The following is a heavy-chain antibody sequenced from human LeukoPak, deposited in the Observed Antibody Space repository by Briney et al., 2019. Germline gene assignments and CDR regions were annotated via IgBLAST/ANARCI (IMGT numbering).Heavy chain of an antibody. D-gene: IGHD1-26*01. V-gene: IGHV3-74*01. Sequence: GGSLRLSCAASGFLFNNYWMHWVRQTPGEGPLWLSRINGDGSSTSYANSVQGRFIISRDNAKNTLYLQMNSLRAEDTAVYYCARGGATRGRFENWGQGTLVTVSS. J-gene: IGHJ4*02. CDR3: ARGGATRGRFEN. CDR1: GFLFNNYW. CDR2: INGDGSST.